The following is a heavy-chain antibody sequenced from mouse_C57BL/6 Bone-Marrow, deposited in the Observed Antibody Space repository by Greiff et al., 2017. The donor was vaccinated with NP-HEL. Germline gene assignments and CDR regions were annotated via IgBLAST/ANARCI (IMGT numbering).Heavy chain of an antibody. J-gene: IGHJ1*03. Sequence: QVQLQQSGAELVKPGASVKMSCKASGYTFTSYWITWVKQRPGQGLEWIGDIYPGSGSTNYNEKFKSKATLTVDTSSSTAYMQLSSLTSEDSAVYYCARVEDDGYYLSYFDVWGTGTTVTVSS. D-gene: IGHD2-3*01. CDR1: GYTFTSYW. CDR3: ARVEDDGYYLSYFDV. CDR2: IYPGSGST. V-gene: IGHV1-55*01.